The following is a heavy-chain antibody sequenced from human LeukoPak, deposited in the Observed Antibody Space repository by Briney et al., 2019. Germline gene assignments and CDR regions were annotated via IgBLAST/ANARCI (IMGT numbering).Heavy chain of an antibody. V-gene: IGHV4-61*02. D-gene: IGHD6-13*01. CDR2: IYTSGST. J-gene: IGHJ5*02. CDR3: ARGFSSSWYWFDP. CDR1: GGSISSGSYY. Sequence: SETLSLTCTVSGGSISSGSYYWSWIRQPAGKGLEWIGRIYTSGSTNYNPSLKSRVTIPVDTSKNQFSLKLSSVTAADTAVYYCARGFSSSWYWFDPWGQGTLVTVSS.